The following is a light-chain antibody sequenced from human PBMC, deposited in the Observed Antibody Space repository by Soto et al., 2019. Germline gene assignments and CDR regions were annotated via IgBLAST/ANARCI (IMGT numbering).Light chain of an antibody. J-gene: IGKJ3*01. CDR1: QSVGRN. V-gene: IGKV3-15*01. Sequence: EIVMTQSPATLSVSPGERATLSCRASQSVGRNLAWYQQRPGQAPRLLIHGASARPSGVPARFSGSGSGTDFTLTIISLQSEDFAVYYCQRYSDSPITFGPGTTVDLK. CDR2: GAS. CDR3: QRYSDSPIT.